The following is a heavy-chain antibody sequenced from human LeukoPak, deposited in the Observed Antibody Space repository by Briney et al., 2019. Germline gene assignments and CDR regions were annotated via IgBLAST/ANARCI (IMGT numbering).Heavy chain of an antibody. CDR2: INPNSGGT. CDR1: GYTFTCYY. CDR3: ARDDLQQLVLGVDY. J-gene: IGHJ4*02. D-gene: IGHD6-13*01. Sequence: ASVKVSLKSSGYTFTCYYMHWVRQAPGQGLEWMGWINPNSGGTNYAQKFQGRVTMTRDTSISTAYMELSRLRSDDTAVYYCARDDLQQLVLGVDYWGQGTLVTVSS. V-gene: IGHV1-2*02.